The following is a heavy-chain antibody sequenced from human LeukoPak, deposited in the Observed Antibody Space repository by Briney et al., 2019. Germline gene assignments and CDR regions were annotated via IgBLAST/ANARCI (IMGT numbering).Heavy chain of an antibody. J-gene: IGHJ4*02. Sequence: GGSLRLSCAASGFTFSSYAMSWVRQVPGKGLEWVSGITASGVSTYYADSVKGRFTISRDQSKNTLYLQMNSLRAEDTAVYYCAKEFQPQGVTQAFDYWGQGALVTVSS. V-gene: IGHV3-23*01. D-gene: IGHD1-14*01. CDR3: AKEFQPQGVTQAFDY. CDR2: ITASGVST. CDR1: GFTFSSYA.